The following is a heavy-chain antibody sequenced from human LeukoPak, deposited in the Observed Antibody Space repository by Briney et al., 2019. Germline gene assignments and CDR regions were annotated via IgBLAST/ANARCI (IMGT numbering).Heavy chain of an antibody. CDR3: ARDRGSGWYGEFDY. J-gene: IGHJ4*02. Sequence: GGSLRLSCAASGFTFGSYDMSWVRQAPGKGLEWVSYISSSGSTIYYADSVKGRFTISRDNAKNSLYLQMNSLRAEDTAVYYCARDRGSGWYGEFDYWGQGTLVTVSS. V-gene: IGHV3-48*04. D-gene: IGHD6-19*01. CDR2: ISSSGSTI. CDR1: GFTFGSYD.